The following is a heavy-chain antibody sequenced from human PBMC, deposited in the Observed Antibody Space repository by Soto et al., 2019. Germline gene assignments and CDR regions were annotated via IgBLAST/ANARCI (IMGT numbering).Heavy chain of an antibody. J-gene: IGHJ6*02. CDR2: IKSKTDGGTT. V-gene: IGHV3-15*01. CDR1: GFTFSNAW. Sequence: GGSLRLSCAASGFTFSNAWMSWVRQAPGKGLEWVGRIKSKTDGGTTDYAAPVKGRFTISRDDSKNTLYLQMNSLKTEDTAVYYRTTDRPNYDFWSGYYPYYYGMDVWGQGTTVTVSS. D-gene: IGHD3-3*01. CDR3: TTDRPNYDFWSGYYPYYYGMDV.